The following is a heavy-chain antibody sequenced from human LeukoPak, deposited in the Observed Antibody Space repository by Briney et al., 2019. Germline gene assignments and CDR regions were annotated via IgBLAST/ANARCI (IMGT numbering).Heavy chain of an antibody. Sequence: GGSLRLSCAASGFTFSTFAMIWVRQPPGKGLEWVSSIFPSGGEIHYADSVRGRFTISRDNSKSTLSLQMNSLRAEDTAVYYCARVRGIAVAGYMDVWGKGTTVTVSS. CDR3: ARVRGIAVAGYMDV. CDR2: IFPSGGEI. J-gene: IGHJ6*03. V-gene: IGHV3-23*01. D-gene: IGHD6-19*01. CDR1: GFTFSTFA.